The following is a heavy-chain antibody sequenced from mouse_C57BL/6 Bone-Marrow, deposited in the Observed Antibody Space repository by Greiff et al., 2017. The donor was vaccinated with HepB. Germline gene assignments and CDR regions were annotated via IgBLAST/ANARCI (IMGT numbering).Heavy chain of an antibody. CDR3: ARSLFYDGYYAMDY. D-gene: IGHD2-3*01. CDR2: IRNKANGYTT. V-gene: IGHV7-3*01. J-gene: IGHJ4*01. CDR1: GFTFTDYY. Sequence: EVKLEESGGGLVQPGGSLSLSCAASGFTFTDYYMSWVRQPPGKALEWLGFIRNKANGYTTEYSASVKGRFTISRDNSQSILYLQMNALRAEDSATYYCARSLFYDGYYAMDYWGQGTSVTVSS.